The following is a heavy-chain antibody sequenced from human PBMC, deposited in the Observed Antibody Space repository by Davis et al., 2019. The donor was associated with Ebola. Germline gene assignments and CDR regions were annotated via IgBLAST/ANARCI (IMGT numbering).Heavy chain of an antibody. CDR2: ISSRGENI. CDR1: GFSFSSYT. V-gene: IGHV3-48*02. D-gene: IGHD3-22*01. Sequence: GESLKISCAASGFSFSSYTMSWVRQAPGKGLEWVSHISSRGENILYADSVKGRFTISRDNAKDSLYLQLNSLRDEDTAVYYCATDADYDEDFDYWGQGTLVTVSS. J-gene: IGHJ4*02. CDR3: ATDADYDEDFDY.